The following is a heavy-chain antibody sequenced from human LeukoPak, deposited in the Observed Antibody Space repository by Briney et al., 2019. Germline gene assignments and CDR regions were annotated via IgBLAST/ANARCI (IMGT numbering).Heavy chain of an antibody. CDR1: GYTVTSYD. V-gene: IGHV1-2*02. CDR3: ARGIAPRLGFDY. Sequence: PSVKAFCKASGYTVTSYDINWVRQATGQGLEWMGWINPNSGGTNYAQKFQGRVTMTRNTSISTAYMELTGLRSDDTAVYFCARGIAPRLGFDYWGQGALVTVSS. D-gene: IGHD6-6*01. J-gene: IGHJ4*02. CDR2: INPNSGGT.